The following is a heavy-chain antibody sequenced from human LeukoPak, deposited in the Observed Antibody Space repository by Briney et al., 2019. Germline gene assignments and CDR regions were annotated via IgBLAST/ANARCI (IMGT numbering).Heavy chain of an antibody. CDR1: GGSFSGYY. D-gene: IGHD1-1*01. CDR3: AREALNWNGFDY. V-gene: IGHV4-34*01. CDR2: INHSGST. Sequence: PSETLSLTCAVYGGSFSGYYWSWIRQPPGKGLEWIGEINHSGSTNYNPSLKSRVTISVDTSKNQFSPKLSSVTAADTAVYYCAREALNWNGFDYWGQGTLVTVSS. J-gene: IGHJ4*02.